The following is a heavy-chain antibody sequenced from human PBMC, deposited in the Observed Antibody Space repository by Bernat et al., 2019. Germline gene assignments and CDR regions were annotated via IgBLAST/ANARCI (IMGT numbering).Heavy chain of an antibody. V-gene: IGHV1-69*06. D-gene: IGHD2-2*01. CDR3: ARDWKYQLPQRDYYYDMDV. CDR1: GYTFTGYY. Sequence: QVQLVQSGAEVKKPGASVKVSCKASGYTFTGYYMHWVRQAPGQGLEWMGGIIPIFGTANYAQKFQGRVTINADKSASTAYMELSRLRSEETAVDYGARDWKYQLPQRDYYYDMDVWGKGTTVTVSS. J-gene: IGHJ6*03. CDR2: IIPIFGTA.